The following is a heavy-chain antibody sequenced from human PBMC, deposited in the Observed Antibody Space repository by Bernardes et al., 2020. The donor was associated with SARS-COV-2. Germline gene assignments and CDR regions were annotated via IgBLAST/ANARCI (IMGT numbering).Heavy chain of an antibody. J-gene: IGHJ6*02. CDR3: ARSQLPYEIRNYGMDV. Sequence: SETLSLTCTVSGGSISSYYWSWIRQPPGKGLEWIGYIYYSGSTNYNPSLKSRVTISVDTSKNQFSLKLSSVTAADTAVYYCARSQLPYEIRNYGMDVWGQGTTVTVSS. CDR1: GGSISSYY. V-gene: IGHV4-59*08. D-gene: IGHD2-2*01. CDR2: IYYSGST.